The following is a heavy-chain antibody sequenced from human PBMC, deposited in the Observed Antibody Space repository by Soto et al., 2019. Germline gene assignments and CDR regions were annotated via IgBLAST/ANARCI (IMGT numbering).Heavy chain of an antibody. D-gene: IGHD5-18*01. CDR2: ISSDGTTK. CDR1: GIDLENYG. J-gene: IGHJ4*02. V-gene: IGHV3-30*18. CDR3: VKDGGGVRYNYNIRGDS. Sequence: QVQLVESGGGVVHPGRSLRLSCVASGIDLENYGIHWVRQAPGEGLEWVAVISSDGTTKSYIDSVRGRFTISRDNSRSTVFLTMNRLRSEATAMYYCVKDGGGVRYNYNIRGDSWGQGTQVTVSS.